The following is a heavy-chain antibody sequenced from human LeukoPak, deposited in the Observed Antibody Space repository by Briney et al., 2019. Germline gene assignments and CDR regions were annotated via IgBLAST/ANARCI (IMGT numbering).Heavy chain of an antibody. D-gene: IGHD3-22*01. J-gene: IGHJ3*02. Sequence: PGGSLRLFCAASGFTFSGYTMNWVRQAPGKALEWVSSFSSSSNFIYYADSMKGRVTISRDTAKNSLYLQMHSLRAEDTAVYYCAREHHAPVQRYYSDSTSYSAFDIWGQGTMVTVSS. CDR1: GFTFSGYT. V-gene: IGHV3-21*01. CDR3: AREHHAPVQRYYSDSTSYSAFDI. CDR2: FSSSSNFI.